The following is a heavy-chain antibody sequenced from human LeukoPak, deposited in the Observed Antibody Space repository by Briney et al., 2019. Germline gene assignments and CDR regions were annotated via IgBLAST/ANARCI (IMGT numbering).Heavy chain of an antibody. CDR2: ISYDGSNK. CDR3: AKSSIYDSSGYYFSAFDI. V-gene: IGHV3-30*18. CDR1: GFTFSSYG. Sequence: HPGGSLRLSCAASGFTFSSYGMHWVRQAPGKGLEWVAVISYDGSNKYYADSMKGRFTISRDNSKNTLYLQMNSLRAEDTAVYYCAKSSIYDSSGYYFSAFDIWGQGTMVTVSS. D-gene: IGHD3-22*01. J-gene: IGHJ3*02.